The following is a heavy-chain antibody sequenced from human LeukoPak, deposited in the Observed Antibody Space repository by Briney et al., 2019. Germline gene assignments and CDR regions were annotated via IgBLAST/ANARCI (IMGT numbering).Heavy chain of an antibody. J-gene: IGHJ3*02. CDR1: GYTFTGYY. V-gene: IGHV1-2*02. CDR3: ASEVSRPYYYDSSGSDAFDI. Sequence: ASVKVSCKASGYTFTGYYMHWVRQAPGKGREWMGWINPNSGGTHYAQKFQGRVTMTRDTSISTAYMELSRLRSDDTAVYYCASEVSRPYYYDSSGSDAFDIWGQGTMVTVSS. CDR2: INPNSGGT. D-gene: IGHD3-22*01.